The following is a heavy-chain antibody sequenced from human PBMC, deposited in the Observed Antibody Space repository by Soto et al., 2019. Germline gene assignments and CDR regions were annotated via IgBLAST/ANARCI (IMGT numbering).Heavy chain of an antibody. Sequence: DSVKVSCKASGYTFTGYYMHWVRQAPGQGLEWMGWINPNSGGTNYAQKFQGWVTMTRDTSISTAYMELSRLRSDDTAVYYCARGTIVVVPAANVWFDPWGQGTLVTVSS. CDR1: GYTFTGYY. J-gene: IGHJ5*02. CDR3: ARGTIVVVPAANVWFDP. CDR2: INPNSGGT. D-gene: IGHD2-2*01. V-gene: IGHV1-2*04.